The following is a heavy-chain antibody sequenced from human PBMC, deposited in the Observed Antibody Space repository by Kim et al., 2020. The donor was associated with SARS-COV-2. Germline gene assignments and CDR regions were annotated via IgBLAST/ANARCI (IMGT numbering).Heavy chain of an antibody. J-gene: IGHJ2*01. V-gene: IGHV4-34*01. D-gene: IGHD3-16*02. CDR3: ARRGYDYVWGSYRNSNYWYFDL. CDR1: GGSFSGYY. Sequence: SETLSLTCAVYGGSFSGYYWSWIRQPPGKGLEWIGEINHSGSTNYNPSLKSRVTISVDTSKNQFSLKLSSVTAADTAVYYCARRGYDYVWGSYRNSNYWYFDLWGRGTLVTVSS. CDR2: INHSGST.